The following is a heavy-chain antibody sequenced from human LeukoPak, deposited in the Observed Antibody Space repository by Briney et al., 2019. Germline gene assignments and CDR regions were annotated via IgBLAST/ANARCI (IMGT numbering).Heavy chain of an antibody. CDR2: MNPNSGNT. CDR1: GGTFSSNA. J-gene: IGHJ4*02. Sequence: ASVKVSCKASGGTFSSNAISWVRQAPGQGLEWMGWMNPNSGNTGYAQKFQGRVTMTRNTSISTAYMELSSLRSEDTAVYYCARVHSSGWYPDYWGQGTLVTVSS. D-gene: IGHD6-19*01. V-gene: IGHV1-8*02. CDR3: ARVHSSGWYPDY.